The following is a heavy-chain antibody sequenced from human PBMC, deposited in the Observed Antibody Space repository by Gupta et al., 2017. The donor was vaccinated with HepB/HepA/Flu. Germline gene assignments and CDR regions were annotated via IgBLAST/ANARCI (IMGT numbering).Heavy chain of an antibody. CDR3: ANLGGSWCVELWGNWFDP. Sequence: EVQLLESGGGLVQPGGSLRLSCAASGFTFSSYAMSWVRQAPGKGLEWVSAISGSGGSTYYADSVNGRVTISRDNSKNTLYLQMNSLRAEDTAVYYCANLGGSWCVELWGNWFDPRGQGTLVTVSS. V-gene: IGHV3-23*01. CDR1: GFTFSSYA. CDR2: ISGSGGST. D-gene: IGHD3-10*01. J-gene: IGHJ5*02.